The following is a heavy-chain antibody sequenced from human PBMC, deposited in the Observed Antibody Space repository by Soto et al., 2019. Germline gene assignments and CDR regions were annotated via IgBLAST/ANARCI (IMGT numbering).Heavy chain of an antibody. J-gene: IGHJ6*02. CDR1: GGSFSGYY. D-gene: IGHD3-10*01. CDR3: ASGGSGSYRKYYYYYYGMDV. Sequence: SETLSLTCAVYGGSFSGYYWSWIRQPPGKGLEWIGEINHSGSTNYNPSLKSRVTISVDTSKNQFSLKLSSVTAADTAVYYCASGGSGSYRKYYYYYYGMDVWGQGTTVTVS. CDR2: INHSGST. V-gene: IGHV4-34*01.